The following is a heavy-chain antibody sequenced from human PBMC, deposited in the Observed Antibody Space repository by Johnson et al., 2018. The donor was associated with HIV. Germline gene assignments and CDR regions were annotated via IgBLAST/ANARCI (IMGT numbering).Heavy chain of an antibody. V-gene: IGHV3-7*01. CDR2: IRQDGGEK. Sequence: AAGGVTFSSYGMTWVRQAPGKGLEWVAYIRQDGGEKEYLDSVKGRFTISRDNAKNSLYLQMSSLRVEDTAVYYCASGHMWSAFWGQGTMVTVSS. CDR1: GVTFSSYG. CDR3: ASGHMWSAF. D-gene: IGHD2-21*01. J-gene: IGHJ3*01.